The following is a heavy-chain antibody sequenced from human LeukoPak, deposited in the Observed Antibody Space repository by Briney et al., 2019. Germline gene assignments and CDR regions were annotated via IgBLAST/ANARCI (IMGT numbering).Heavy chain of an antibody. Sequence: ASVKVSCKASGYTFTSYAMNWVRQAPGQGLEWMGWISTNTGNPTYAQGFTGRFVFSLDTSVSTAYLQISSLKAEDTAVYYCAILPIAAAGRVLTVGRPPYYYGMDVWGQGTTVTVSS. J-gene: IGHJ6*02. CDR1: GYTFTSYA. CDR2: ISTNTGNP. CDR3: AILPIAAAGRVLTVGRPPYYYGMDV. D-gene: IGHD6-13*01. V-gene: IGHV7-4-1*02.